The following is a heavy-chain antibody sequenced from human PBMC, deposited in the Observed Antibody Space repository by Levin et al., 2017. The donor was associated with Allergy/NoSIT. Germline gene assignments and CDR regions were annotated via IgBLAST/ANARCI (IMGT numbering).Heavy chain of an antibody. CDR3: ARISDDYYDSSEYDY. V-gene: IGHV2-26*01. CDR2: IFSNDEK. D-gene: IGHD3-22*01. J-gene: IGHJ4*02. Sequence: SGPTLVKPTETLTLTCTVSGFSLSNARMGVSWIRQPPGKALEWLAHIFSNDEKSYSTSLKSRLTISKDTSKSQVVLTMTNMDPVDTATYYCARISDDYYDSSEYDYWGQGTLVTVSS. CDR1: GFSLSNARMG.